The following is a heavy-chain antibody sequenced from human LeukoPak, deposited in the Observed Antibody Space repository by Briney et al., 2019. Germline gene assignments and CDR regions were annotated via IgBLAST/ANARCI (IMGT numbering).Heavy chain of an antibody. V-gene: IGHV3-48*04. CDR3: ARGHDSLDY. CDR1: GCTFSSYS. CDR2: ISSSSSTI. J-gene: IGHJ4*02. D-gene: IGHD3-3*01. Sequence: GGSLRLSCAASGCTFSSYSMNWVRQAPGKGLEWVSYISSSSSTIYYADSVKGRFTISRDNAKNSLYLQMTSLRAEDKAVYYCARGHDSLDYWGQGTLVTVSS.